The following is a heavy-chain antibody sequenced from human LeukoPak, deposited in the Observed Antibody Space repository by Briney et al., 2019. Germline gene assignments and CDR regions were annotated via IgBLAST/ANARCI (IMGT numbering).Heavy chain of an antibody. CDR3: ARDSGYDLT. CDR1: GGPISGYY. J-gene: IGHJ5*02. D-gene: IGHD5-12*01. CDR2: IYTSGNT. V-gene: IGHV4-4*07. Sequence: SETLSLTCTVSGGPISGYYWSWIRPPAGKGLELIGRIYTSGNTNYNPSLKSRVTMSVDTSKNQFSLQLNSVTAADTAVYYCARDSGYDLTWGEGTLVTVSS.